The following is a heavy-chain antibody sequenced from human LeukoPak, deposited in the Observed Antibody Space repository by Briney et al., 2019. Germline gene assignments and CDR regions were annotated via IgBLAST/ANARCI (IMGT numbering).Heavy chain of an antibody. V-gene: IGHV4-39*07. Sequence: SETLSLTCTVSGGSISSSSYYWGWIRQPPGKGLEWIGSIYYSGSTYYNPSLKSRVTISVDTSKNQFSLKLSSVTAADTAVYYCARDRIGDIVVVVAEPNWFDPWGQGTLVTVSS. CDR2: IYYSGST. CDR1: GGSISSSSYY. D-gene: IGHD2-15*01. J-gene: IGHJ5*02. CDR3: ARDRIGDIVVVVAEPNWFDP.